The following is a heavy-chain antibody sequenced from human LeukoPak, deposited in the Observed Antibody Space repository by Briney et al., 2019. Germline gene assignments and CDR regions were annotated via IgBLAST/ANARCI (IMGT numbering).Heavy chain of an antibody. CDR3: AKSRIVDHRGYFDY. D-gene: IGHD2-15*01. CDR2: IGTTDDT. Sequence: GGSMRLSCVASGFPFGSYPMTWVRQSPVKGLEWVSTIGTTDDTYYADSVKGRFTISRDNYKDTLYLQMHSLGAEDTAIYYCAKSRIVDHRGYFDYWGQGTLVTVSS. J-gene: IGHJ4*02. V-gene: IGHV3-23*01. CDR1: GFPFGSYP.